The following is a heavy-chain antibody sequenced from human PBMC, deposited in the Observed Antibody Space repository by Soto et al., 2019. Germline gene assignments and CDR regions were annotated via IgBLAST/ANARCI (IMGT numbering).Heavy chain of an antibody. Sequence: EVQLVESGGGLVQPGGSLRLSYAASGFTFSNSWMSWVRQAPGKGLEWVANIKQDGSEKYYVDSVKGRFTISRDNAKNPLYLEKNSLRAEDTAVYYWATSGGGVWGQGTTVTVSS. J-gene: IGHJ6*02. CDR2: IKQDGSEK. V-gene: IGHV3-7*01. CDR3: ATSGGGV. D-gene: IGHD1-26*01. CDR1: GFTFSNSW.